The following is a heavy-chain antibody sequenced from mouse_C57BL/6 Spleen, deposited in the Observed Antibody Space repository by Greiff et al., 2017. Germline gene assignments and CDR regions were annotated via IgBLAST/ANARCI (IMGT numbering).Heavy chain of an antibody. CDR2: IYPGDGDA. J-gene: IGHJ4*01. Sequence: QVQLKQSGPELVKPGASVKISCKASGYAFSSSWMNWVKQRPGKGLEWIGRIYPGDGDANYNGKFKGKATLTADKSSSTAYMQLSSLTSEDSAVYFCARSITTVAGDYAMDYWGQGTSVTVSS. CDR1: GYAFSSSW. D-gene: IGHD1-1*01. CDR3: ARSITTVAGDYAMDY. V-gene: IGHV1-82*01.